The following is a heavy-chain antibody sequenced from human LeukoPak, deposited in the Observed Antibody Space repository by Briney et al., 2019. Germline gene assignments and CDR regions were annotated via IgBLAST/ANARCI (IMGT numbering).Heavy chain of an antibody. CDR3: ARSHYYDSSDAFDI. J-gene: IGHJ3*02. D-gene: IGHD3-22*01. CDR1: GGSTSSSSYY. CDR2: IYYSGST. V-gene: IGHV4-39*01. Sequence: PSETLSLTCTVSGGSTSSSSYYWGWIRQPPGKGLEWIGSIYYSGSTYYNPSLKSRVTISVDTSKNQFSLKLSSVTAADTAVYYCARSHYYDSSDAFDIWGQGTMVTVSS.